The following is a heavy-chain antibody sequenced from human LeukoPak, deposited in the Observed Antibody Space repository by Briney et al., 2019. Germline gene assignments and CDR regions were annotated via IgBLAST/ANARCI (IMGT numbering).Heavy chain of an antibody. D-gene: IGHD3-10*02. J-gene: IGHJ6*04. V-gene: IGHV3-48*03. CDR1: GFTFDDYG. CDR2: ISSSGSTI. CDR3: AELGITMIGGV. Sequence: GGSLRLSCAASGFTFDDYGMSWVRQAPGKGLEWVSYISSSGSTIYYADSVKGRFTISRDNAKNSLYLQMNSLRAEDTAVYYCAELGITMIGGVWGKGTTVTISS.